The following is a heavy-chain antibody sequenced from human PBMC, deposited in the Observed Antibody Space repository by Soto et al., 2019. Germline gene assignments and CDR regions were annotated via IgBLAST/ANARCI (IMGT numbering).Heavy chain of an antibody. J-gene: IGHJ4*02. CDR1: GFTFSSYS. CDR2: ISGSGGST. D-gene: IGHD3-22*01. Sequence: GGSLRLSCAASGFTFSSYSMNWVRQAPGKGLEWVSAISGSGGSTYYADSVKGRFTISRDNSKNTLYLHMNSLRVEDTALYYCAKDYYSDSNGSHFDYWGQGTQVTVSS. CDR3: AKDYYSDSNGSHFDY. V-gene: IGHV3-23*01.